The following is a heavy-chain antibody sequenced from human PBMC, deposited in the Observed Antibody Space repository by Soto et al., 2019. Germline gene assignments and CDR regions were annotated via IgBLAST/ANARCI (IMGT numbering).Heavy chain of an antibody. D-gene: IGHD3-9*01. J-gene: IGHJ6*02. CDR2: ISAYNGNT. V-gene: IGHV1-18*01. CDR1: GYTFTSYG. CDR3: ARPYYDILTGYLYYYGMDV. Sequence: QVQLVQSGAEVKKPGASVKVSCKASGYTFTSYGISWVRQAPGQGLEWMGWISAYNGNTNYAQKFQGRVTMTTDTSTSKDYRELRSLRSDDTAMYYCARPYYDILTGYLYYYGMDVWGQGTTVTVSS.